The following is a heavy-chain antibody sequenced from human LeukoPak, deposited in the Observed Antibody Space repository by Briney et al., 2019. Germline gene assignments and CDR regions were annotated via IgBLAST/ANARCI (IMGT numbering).Heavy chain of an antibody. J-gene: IGHJ3*01. CDR1: GFTSSSYW. D-gene: IGHD3-22*01. CDR2: IKEDGSVK. Sequence: GGSLRLSCAASGFTSSSYWMNWVRQAPGKGLEWVANIKEDGSVKYYLDSVKDRFTISRDNAKNSLYLQMNSLRPEDTAVYYCSRDQTYFYDGSGYYDAFDLWGQGTTVTVSS. V-gene: IGHV3-7*01. CDR3: SRDQTYFYDGSGYYDAFDL.